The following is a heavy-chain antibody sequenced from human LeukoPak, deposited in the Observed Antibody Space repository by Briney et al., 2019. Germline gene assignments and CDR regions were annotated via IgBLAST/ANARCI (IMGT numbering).Heavy chain of an antibody. D-gene: IGHD3-22*01. J-gene: IGHJ4*02. CDR1: GFTFSSYG. CDR2: IWYDGSNK. V-gene: IGHV3-33*01. CDR3: ARDRDSYYYDSSGLGDY. Sequence: GGSLRLSCAASGFTFSSYGMHWVRQAPGKGLEWVAVIWYDGSNKYYADSVKGRFTISRDNSKNTLYLQMNSLRAEDTAVYYCARDRDSYYYDSSGLGDYWGQGTLVTVSS.